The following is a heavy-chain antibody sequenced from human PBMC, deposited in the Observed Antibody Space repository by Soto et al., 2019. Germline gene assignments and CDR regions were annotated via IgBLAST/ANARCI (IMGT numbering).Heavy chain of an antibody. Sequence: PSETLSLTCTVSGGPISDGYYWSWIRQHPGKGLEWIGSISYSGSTSHNPSLKSRLTISVDRSKSQFSLNLSSVTAADTAVYYCARRDRSGYSYWLDTWGQGTLVTVSS. J-gene: IGHJ5*02. CDR3: ARRDRSGYSYWLDT. D-gene: IGHD3-22*01. CDR1: GGPISDGYY. V-gene: IGHV4-31*03. CDR2: ISYSGST.